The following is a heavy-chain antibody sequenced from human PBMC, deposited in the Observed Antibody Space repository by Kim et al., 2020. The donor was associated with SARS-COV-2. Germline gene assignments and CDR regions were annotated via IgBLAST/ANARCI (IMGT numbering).Heavy chain of an antibody. CDR2: LYGSGGGI. CDR3: AKDKVAGDVEWSFEY. J-gene: IGHJ4*02. Sequence: GGSLRLSCVASGFSFSPYTMGWVRQAPGKGLEWVSGLYGSGGGINYADSVKGRFTISRDNSRNMVYLDMNSLRAEDTATYYCAKDKVAGDVEWSFEYWGQGTQVTVSS. CDR1: GFSFSPYT. D-gene: IGHD2-8*01. V-gene: IGHV3-23*01.